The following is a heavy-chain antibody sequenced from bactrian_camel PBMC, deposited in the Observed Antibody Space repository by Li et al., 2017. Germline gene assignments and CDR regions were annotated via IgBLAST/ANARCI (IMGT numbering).Heavy chain of an antibody. D-gene: IGHD5*01. V-gene: IGHV3S67*01. J-gene: IGHJ4*01. CDR1: GYTYSSYC. CDR3: ATVEPPRWIGYSFGGYEYNY. CDR2: IDSDGRT. Sequence: QLVESGGGSVQAGGSLRLSCAASGYTYSSYCMGWFRQVPGNEREPLASIDSDGRTSVADSVKGRFTMSRDNAKSTVYLQMNSLKSEDTALYYCATVEPPRWIGYSFGGYEYNYWGQGTQVTVS.